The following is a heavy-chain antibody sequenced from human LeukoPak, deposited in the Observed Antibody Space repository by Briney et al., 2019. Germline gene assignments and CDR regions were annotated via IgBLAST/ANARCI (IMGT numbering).Heavy chain of an antibody. V-gene: IGHV3-74*01. J-gene: IGHJ4*02. CDR3: AREFEATGFWALDF. CDR1: GFKFNNYW. D-gene: IGHD3-16*01. CDR2: MNNDGRVM. Sequence: GGSLRLSCTVSGFKFNNYWMHWVRQAPGKGLVWVSRMNNDGRVMTYADSVKGRFTISRDNAKNTLYLQMNSLRAEDTAVYYCAREFEATGFWALDFWGQGTLVTASS.